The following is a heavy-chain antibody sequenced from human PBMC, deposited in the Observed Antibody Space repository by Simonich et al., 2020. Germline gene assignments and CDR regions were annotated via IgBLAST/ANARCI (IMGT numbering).Heavy chain of an antibody. CDR2: INMDGSST. CDR1: GFPFSSYW. CDR3: ARNRLDY. J-gene: IGHJ4*02. V-gene: IGHV3-74*01. Sequence: EVQLVESGGGLVQPGGSLRLSCAASGFPFSSYWMHWVRQAPGKGLVWVSRINMDGSSTSYADSGKGRFTISRDNAKNTLYLQMNSLRAEDTAVYYCARNRLDYWGQGTLVTVSS.